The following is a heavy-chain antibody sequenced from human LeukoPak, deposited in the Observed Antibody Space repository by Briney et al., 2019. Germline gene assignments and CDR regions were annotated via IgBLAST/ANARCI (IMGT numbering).Heavy chain of an antibody. CDR2: ICRPNDYI. J-gene: IGHJ4*02. Sequence: GGSLRLPCAPSGFAFSNFGMTWVRQSPGRGLEGVSAICRPNDYIYYVDTVKGRFTIARDNAKNLVFLQMNSLRVDDTAGYYCGRDGMQTTPFDYWGQGALVTVSS. CDR3: GRDGMQTTPFDY. D-gene: IGHD4-17*01. V-gene: IGHV3-21*01. CDR1: GFAFSNFG.